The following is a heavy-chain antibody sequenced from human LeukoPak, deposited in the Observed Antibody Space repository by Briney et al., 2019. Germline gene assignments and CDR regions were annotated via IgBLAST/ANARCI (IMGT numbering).Heavy chain of an antibody. J-gene: IGHJ4*02. Sequence: GGSLRLSCAGSGFTFSNFWMTWVRQTPGKGLEWVANIKEDGTEKNLVDSVKGRFTISRDNTKNLLFLEMNNLRGDDTAIYYCVRESRPGGAMGLYHNLDYWGQGTLVTVSS. D-gene: IGHD1-1*01. CDR2: IKEDGTEK. CDR1: GFTFSNFW. CDR3: VRESRPGGAMGLYHNLDY. V-gene: IGHV3-7*01.